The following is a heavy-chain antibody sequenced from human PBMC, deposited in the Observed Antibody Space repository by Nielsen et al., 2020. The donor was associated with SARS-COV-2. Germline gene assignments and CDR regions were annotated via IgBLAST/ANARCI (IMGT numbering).Heavy chain of an antibody. Sequence: GESLKISCAASGFTFSSYAMHWVRQAPGKGLEWVAVISYDGSNKYYSDSVKGRFTISRDNSKNTLYLQVNSLRAEDTAVYYCARGGSSGWYLDYYYGMDVWGQGTTVTVSS. CDR1: GFTFSSYA. D-gene: IGHD6-19*01. V-gene: IGHV3-30-3*01. J-gene: IGHJ6*02. CDR3: ARGGSSGWYLDYYYGMDV. CDR2: ISYDGSNK.